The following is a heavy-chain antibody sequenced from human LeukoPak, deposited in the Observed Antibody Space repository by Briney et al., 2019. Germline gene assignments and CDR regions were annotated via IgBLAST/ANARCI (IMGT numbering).Heavy chain of an antibody. D-gene: IGHD6-19*01. Sequence: PGGSLRLSCAASGFTFSSYAMNWVRQAPGKGLEWVAVISYDGSNKYYADFVKGRFTISRDNSKNTLYLQMNSLRAEDTAVYYCAKDPYSSGWYGYLDYWGQGTLVTVSS. J-gene: IGHJ4*02. V-gene: IGHV3-30*18. CDR2: ISYDGSNK. CDR1: GFTFSSYA. CDR3: AKDPYSSGWYGYLDY.